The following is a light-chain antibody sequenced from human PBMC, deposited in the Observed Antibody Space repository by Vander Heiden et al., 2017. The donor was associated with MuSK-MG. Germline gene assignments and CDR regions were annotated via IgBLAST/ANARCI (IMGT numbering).Light chain of an antibody. V-gene: IGKV1-39*01. CDR2: AAS. Sequence: DIQMTQSPSSLSASVGDRVTITCRASQSISSYLNWYQQKPGKAPKLLIYAASSLQRGVPSTFSGSGSGTDFTLTISSLQPEDFATYYCQQSDIIPRTFGQWTRVEFK. J-gene: IGKJ1*01. CDR1: QSISSY. CDR3: QQSDIIPRT.